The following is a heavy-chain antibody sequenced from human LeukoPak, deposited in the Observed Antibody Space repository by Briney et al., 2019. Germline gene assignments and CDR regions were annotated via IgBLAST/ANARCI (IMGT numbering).Heavy chain of an antibody. J-gene: IGHJ4*02. D-gene: IGHD3-10*01. V-gene: IGHV1-2*02. CDR2: INPNSGGT. CDR3: ARDGGFGELPDY. CDR1: GYTFTGYY. Sequence: ASVKVSCKSSGYTFTGYYMHWVRQAPGQGLEWMGCINPNSGGTDYAQKFQGRVTMTRDTSISTAYMELSRLRSDDTAVYYCARDGGFGELPDYWGQGTLVTVSS.